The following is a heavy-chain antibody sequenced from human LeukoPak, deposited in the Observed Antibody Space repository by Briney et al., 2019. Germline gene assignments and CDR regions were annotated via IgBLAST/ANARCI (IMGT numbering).Heavy chain of an antibody. CDR2: IIPIFGTA. CDR3: ARVWSGSDTWFDP. CDR1: GGTFSSYA. Sequence: SVKVSCKASGGTFSSYAISWVRQAPGQGLEWMGGIIPIFGTANYAQKFQGRVTITTDESTSTAYMELRSLRSDDTAVYYCARVWSGSDTWFDPWGQGTLVTVSS. J-gene: IGHJ5*02. D-gene: IGHD3-3*01. V-gene: IGHV1-69*05.